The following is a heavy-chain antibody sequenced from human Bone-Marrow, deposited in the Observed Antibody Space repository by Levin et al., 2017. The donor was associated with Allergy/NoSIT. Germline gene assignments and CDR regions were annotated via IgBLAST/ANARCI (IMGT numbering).Heavy chain of an antibody. CDR3: ARSLSVRGVIIYNWFDP. CDR2: IDPSDSYT. J-gene: IGHJ5*02. D-gene: IGHD3-10*01. CDR1: GYSFTSYW. Sequence: KVSCKGSGYSFTSYWISWVRQMPGKGLEWMGRIDPSDSYTNYSPSFQGHVTISADKSISTAYLQWSSLKASDTAMYYCARSLSVRGVIIYNWFDPWGQGTLVTVSS. V-gene: IGHV5-10-1*01.